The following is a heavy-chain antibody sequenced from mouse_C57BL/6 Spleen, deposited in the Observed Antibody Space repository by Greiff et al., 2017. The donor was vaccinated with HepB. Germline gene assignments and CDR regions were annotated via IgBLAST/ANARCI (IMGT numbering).Heavy chain of an antibody. D-gene: IGHD2-4*01. CDR1: GYAFSSYW. CDR3: ARQGTHDYENAMDY. J-gene: IGHJ4*01. CDR2: IYPGDGDT. Sequence: QVQLQQSGAELVKPGASVKISCKASGYAFSSYWMNWVKQRPGKGLEWIGQIYPGDGDTNYNGKFKGKATLTADKSSSTAYMQLSSLTSEDSAVYFCARQGTHDYENAMDYWGQGTSVTVSS. V-gene: IGHV1-80*01.